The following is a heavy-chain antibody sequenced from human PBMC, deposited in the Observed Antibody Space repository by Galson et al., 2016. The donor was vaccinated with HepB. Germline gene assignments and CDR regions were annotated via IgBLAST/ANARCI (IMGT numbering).Heavy chain of an antibody. CDR2: IHYTGTT. J-gene: IGHJ4*02. Sequence: ETLSLTCTVSGAFVSSSSHYWGWIRQPPGKGLEWIGSIHYTGTTFYNASLKSRVVMSVDTSMNQFSLRLSSVTAADTSVYYCVKTADYGDLYYFDSWGQGRQVTVSS. D-gene: IGHD4-17*01. V-gene: IGHV4-39*01. CDR3: VKTADYGDLYYFDS. CDR1: GAFVSSSSHY.